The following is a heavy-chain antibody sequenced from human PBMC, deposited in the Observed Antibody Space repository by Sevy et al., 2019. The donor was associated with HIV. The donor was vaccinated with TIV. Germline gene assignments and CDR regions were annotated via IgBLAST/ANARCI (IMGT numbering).Heavy chain of an antibody. CDR2: ISSDSSRI. CDR3: ARGYQLQHQ. V-gene: IGHV3-48*01. D-gene: IGHD2-2*01. CDR1: GFTFSNYD. Sequence: GGSLRLSCAASGFTFSNYDMNWVRQAPGKGVEWVSYISSDSSRIYYADSVKGRLTISRDNAKNSLYVQMNSLRAEDTAVYYCARGYQLQHQWGQGTLVTVSS. J-gene: IGHJ4*02.